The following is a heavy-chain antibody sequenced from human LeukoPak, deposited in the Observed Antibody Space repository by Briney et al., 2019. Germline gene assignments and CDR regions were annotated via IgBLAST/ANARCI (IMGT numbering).Heavy chain of an antibody. V-gene: IGHV3-23*01. CDR1: GFTFSSYS. CDR2: IGVTSGST. CDR3: ARDGVEDSRSHAFDI. J-gene: IGHJ3*02. D-gene: IGHD2-15*01. Sequence: PGGSLRLSCAASGFTFSSYSMNWGRQAPGEGPEWVSAIGVTSGSTSYADSVKGRFTISRDNSKNPLYLQMNSLRAEDTAVYYCARDGVEDSRSHAFDIWGQGTMVTVSS.